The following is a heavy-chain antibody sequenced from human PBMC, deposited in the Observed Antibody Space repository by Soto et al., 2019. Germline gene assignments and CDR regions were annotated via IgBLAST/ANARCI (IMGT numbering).Heavy chain of an antibody. CDR3: ANSEYSRYKNIDV. J-gene: IGHJ6*02. Sequence: QVQLVESGGGVVQPGRSLRLSCAASGFTFRGYGMHWVRQAPGRGLEWVALISYAGSIKYYADSVRGRFPISRDNSKNTLYLQMNSLRAEDTAVYYCANSEYSRYKNIDVWGQGTTVTVSS. V-gene: IGHV3-30*18. D-gene: IGHD5-18*01. CDR2: ISYAGSIK. CDR1: GFTFRGYG.